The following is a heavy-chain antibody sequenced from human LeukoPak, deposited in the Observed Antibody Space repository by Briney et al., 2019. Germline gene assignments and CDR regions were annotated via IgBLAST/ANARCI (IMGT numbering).Heavy chain of an antibody. Sequence: PSETLSLTCIVSGGSISSDNYYWGWNRQPPGKGLEWIGNIYISGTTSYSPALKSRVTISVDTSKNHLSLELSSVTAADTAVYYCASSLQLGTLGDDAFDVWGRGTRVTVSS. V-gene: IGHV4-39*07. CDR1: GGSISSDNYY. CDR2: IYISGTT. J-gene: IGHJ3*01. CDR3: ASSLQLGTLGDDAFDV. D-gene: IGHD1-1*01.